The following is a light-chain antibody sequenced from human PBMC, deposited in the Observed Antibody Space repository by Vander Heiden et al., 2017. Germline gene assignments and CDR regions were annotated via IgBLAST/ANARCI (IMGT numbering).Light chain of an antibody. CDR1: QSISSY. Sequence: DIQMTQSPSSLSASVGDRVTITCRASQSISSYLNWYQQKPGKAPKLLIYAASSLQSGVPSRFSGSGSGTDFTLTISMLQPEDFATYYCQQSDSTFWTFGQGTKLEIK. V-gene: IGKV1-39*01. J-gene: IGKJ1*01. CDR3: QQSDSTFWT. CDR2: AAS.